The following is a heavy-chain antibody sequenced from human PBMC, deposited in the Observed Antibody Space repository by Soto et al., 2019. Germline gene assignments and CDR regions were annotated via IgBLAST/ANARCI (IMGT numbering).Heavy chain of an antibody. D-gene: IGHD2-2*01. CDR1: GFIFSSYT. CDR3: VRAGLEPANAFDV. J-gene: IGHJ3*01. V-gene: IGHV3-21*06. CDR2: ISGSGSYI. Sequence: GSLRLSCTASGFIFSSYTINWVRQAPGKGLEWVSSISGSGSYIYIADSMKGRITISRDNAQNSVHLQMNSLRVEDTAVYYCVRAGLEPANAFDVWGQGTKVTV.